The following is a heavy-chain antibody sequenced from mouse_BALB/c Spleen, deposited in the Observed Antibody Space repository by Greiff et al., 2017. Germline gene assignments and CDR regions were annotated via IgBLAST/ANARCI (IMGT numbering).Heavy chain of an antibody. V-gene: IGHV1-4*02. J-gene: IGHJ4*01. CDR2: INPSSGYT. D-gene: IGHD2-4*01. Sequence: QVQLQQSAAELARPGASVKMSCKASGYTFTSYTMHWVKQRPGQGLEWIGYINPSSGYTEYNQKFKDKTTLTADKSSSTAYMQLSSLTSEDSAVYYCARGDYDYDYYAMDYWGQGTSVTVSS. CDR3: ARGDYDYDYYAMDY. CDR1: GYTFTSYT.